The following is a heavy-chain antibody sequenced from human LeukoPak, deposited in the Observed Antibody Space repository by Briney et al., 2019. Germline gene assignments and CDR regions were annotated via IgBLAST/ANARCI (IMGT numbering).Heavy chain of an antibody. CDR3: AKDRRYRVATGREAFDI. CDR1: GFTFSSYG. D-gene: IGHD5-12*01. Sequence: GGSLRLSCAASGFTFSSYGMHWVRQAPGKGLEWVAVISYDGSNKYYADSVKGRFTISRDNSKNTLYLQMNSLRAEDTAVYYCAKDRRYRVATGREAFDIWGQGTMVTVSS. CDR2: ISYDGSNK. J-gene: IGHJ3*02. V-gene: IGHV3-30*18.